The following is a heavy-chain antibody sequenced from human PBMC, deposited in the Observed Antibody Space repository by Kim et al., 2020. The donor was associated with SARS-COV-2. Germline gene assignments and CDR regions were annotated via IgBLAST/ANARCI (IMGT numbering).Heavy chain of an antibody. CDR3: ASWFGEHYYYYGMDV. J-gene: IGHJ6*02. Sequence: ASVKGRFTISRDDSKNSLYLQMNSLKTEDTAVYYCASWFGEHYYYYGMDVWGQGTTVTVSS. V-gene: IGHV3-72*01. D-gene: IGHD3-10*01.